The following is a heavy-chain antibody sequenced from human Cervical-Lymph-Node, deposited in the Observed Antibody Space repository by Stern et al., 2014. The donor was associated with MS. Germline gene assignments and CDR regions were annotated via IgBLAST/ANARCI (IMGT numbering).Heavy chain of an antibody. CDR3: ARDRHDLGYCSGGSCYLPDY. CDR1: GFTFSSYG. J-gene: IGHJ4*02. V-gene: IGHV3-33*01. D-gene: IGHD2-15*01. CDR2: IWDDGSNK. Sequence: MQLVESGGGVVQPGRSLRLSCAASGFTFSSYGMHWVRQAPGKGLEWVAVIWDDGSNKYYADSVKGRFTISRDNSKNTLYLQMNSLRAEDTAVYYCARDRHDLGYCSGGSCYLPDYWGQGTLVTVSS.